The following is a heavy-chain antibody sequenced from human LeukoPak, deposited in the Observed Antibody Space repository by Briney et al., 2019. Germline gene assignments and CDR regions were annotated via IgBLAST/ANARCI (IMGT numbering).Heavy chain of an antibody. CDR1: GFTFDDYA. CDR3: AKVRGGSSWYPPAFDI. D-gene: IGHD6-13*01. CDR2: ISWNSGSI. J-gene: IGHJ3*02. V-gene: IGHV3-9*03. Sequence: GGSLRLSCAASGFTFDDYAMHWVRQAPGEGLEWVSGISWNSGSIGYADSVKGRFTISRDNAKNSLYLQMNSLRAEDMALYYCAKVRGGSSWYPPAFDIWGQGTMVTVSS.